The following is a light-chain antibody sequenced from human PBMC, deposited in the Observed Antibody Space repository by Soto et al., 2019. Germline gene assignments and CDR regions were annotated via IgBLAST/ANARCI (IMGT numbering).Light chain of an antibody. CDR3: QQYNNWPRGT. V-gene: IGKV3-15*01. J-gene: IGKJ1*01. CDR2: GAS. CDR1: QSVSNN. Sequence: IVMTQSPASLSVSPGEGATLSCRASQSVSNNLAWYQQKPGQVPRLLIYGASTRATGIPARFSGSGSGTDFTLTISSLQSEDFAVYYCQQYNNWPRGTLGQGTKVEIK.